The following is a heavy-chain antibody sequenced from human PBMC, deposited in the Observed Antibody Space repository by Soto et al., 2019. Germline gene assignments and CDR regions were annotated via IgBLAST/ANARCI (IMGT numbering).Heavy chain of an antibody. D-gene: IGHD3-3*01. CDR1: GFTFSSYF. CDR3: AKDRYDFWSGYLYGMDV. CDR2: ISYDGSNK. V-gene: IGHV3-30*18. J-gene: IGHJ6*02. Sequence: SLILSCASSGFTFSSYFMHLVLQAPGKGLEWVAVISYDGSNKYYADSVKGRFTISRDNSKNTLYLQMNSLRAEDTAVYYCAKDRYDFWSGYLYGMDVWGQGTTVTVSS.